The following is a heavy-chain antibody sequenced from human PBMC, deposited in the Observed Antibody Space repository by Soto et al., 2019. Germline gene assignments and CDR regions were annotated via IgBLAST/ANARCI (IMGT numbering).Heavy chain of an antibody. V-gene: IGHV3-30*18. CDR3: AKDEGAEDDILTGYPLFDY. Sequence: QVQLVESGGCVVQPGRSLRLSCAASGFNFRSYGMHWVRQAPGKGLEWVAVISYDGSAKWYVDSVKGRFTISRDTSKNILYLQRNSRRAEDTAVYYCAKDEGAEDDILTGYPLFDYRGQGILVTVSS. CDR2: ISYDGSAK. J-gene: IGHJ4*02. CDR1: GFNFRSYG. D-gene: IGHD3-9*01.